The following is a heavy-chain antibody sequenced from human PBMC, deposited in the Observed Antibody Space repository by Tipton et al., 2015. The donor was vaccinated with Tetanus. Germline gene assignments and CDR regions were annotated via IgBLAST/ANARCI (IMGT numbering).Heavy chain of an antibody. Sequence: SLRLSCAASGFTFSNSWMTWVRQAPGKWLEWVANMNQDGSEIYYVDSVKGRFTISRDNAKRSLYLQMNSLRAEDTAIYYCARDVFPYSSSAWGQGTLVTVSS. V-gene: IGHV3-7*01. CDR1: GFTFSNSW. D-gene: IGHD6-6*01. CDR2: MNQDGSEI. J-gene: IGHJ5*02. CDR3: ARDVFPYSSSA.